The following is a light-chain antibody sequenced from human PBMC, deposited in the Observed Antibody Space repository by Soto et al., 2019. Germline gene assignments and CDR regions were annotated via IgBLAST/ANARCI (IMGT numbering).Light chain of an antibody. Sequence: QSVLTQPASVSGSPRQSITISCTGTSSDVGGYKYVSWYQQHPGKAPKLLIYEVSNRPSGVSRRFSGSKSGNTASLTISGLQAEDEADYYCSSYRGSSTVVFGGGTKVTVL. V-gene: IGLV2-14*01. CDR2: EVS. CDR1: SSDVGGYKY. CDR3: SSYRGSSTVV. J-gene: IGLJ2*01.